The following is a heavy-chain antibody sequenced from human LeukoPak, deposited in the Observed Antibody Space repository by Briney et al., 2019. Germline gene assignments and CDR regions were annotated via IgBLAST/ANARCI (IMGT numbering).Heavy chain of an antibody. V-gene: IGHV3-30*04. D-gene: IGHD6-19*01. CDR2: TSSDELNK. J-gene: IGHJ4*02. CDR1: GFTFSSYS. CDR3: ARVGVSSGWLIDY. Sequence: GGSLRLSCAASGFTFSSYSMNWVRQAPGKGLEWVAITSSDELNKYYADSVKGRFTISRDNSKNTLFLQMNSLRVDDTAVYYCARVGVSSGWLIDYWGQGVLVTVSS.